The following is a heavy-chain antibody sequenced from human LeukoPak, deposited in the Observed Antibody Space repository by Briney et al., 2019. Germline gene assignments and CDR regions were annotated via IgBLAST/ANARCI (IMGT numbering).Heavy chain of an antibody. Sequence: SETLSLTCAVYGESFRGYYWTWIRQSAGKGLEWIGRIYSSGSTNYNPSLKSRVTMSVDTSKNQISLKLSSVTAADTAVYYCARGPSGQWLVLKPWGQGTLVTVSS. V-gene: IGHV4-59*10. CDR3: ARGPSGQWLVLKP. J-gene: IGHJ5*02. CDR1: GESFRGYY. D-gene: IGHD6-19*01. CDR2: IYSSGST.